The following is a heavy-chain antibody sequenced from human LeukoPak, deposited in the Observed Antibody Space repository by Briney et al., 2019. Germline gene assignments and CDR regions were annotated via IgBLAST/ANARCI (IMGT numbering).Heavy chain of an antibody. CDR3: VVVVEPPDSDGFDV. D-gene: IGHD1-14*01. V-gene: IGHV3-74*01. J-gene: IGHJ3*01. CDR2: INADGSTV. CDR1: GFTFGNSW. Sequence: HAGGSLRLSCAASGFTFGNSWVHWVRQAPGKGLVWVSLINADGSTVTYADSVKGRFTISRDNARNTLSLQMNSLTIEDTAVYYCVVVVEPPDSDGFDVWGQGTMITVSS.